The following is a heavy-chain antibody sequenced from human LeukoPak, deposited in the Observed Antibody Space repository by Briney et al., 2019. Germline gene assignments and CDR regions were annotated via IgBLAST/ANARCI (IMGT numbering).Heavy chain of an antibody. J-gene: IGHJ4*02. D-gene: IGHD1-1*01. CDR2: ISNNDGTT. CDR3: AKATGTLGN. V-gene: IGHV3-23*01. CDR1: GFTFSSYG. Sequence: GGTLRLSCAASGFTFSSYGMSWVRQAPGKGLEWVSAISNNDGTTYYADSVKGRFTISRDNSKNTLYLQMNSLTGEDTAIYYCAKATGTLGNWGQGTLVTVSS.